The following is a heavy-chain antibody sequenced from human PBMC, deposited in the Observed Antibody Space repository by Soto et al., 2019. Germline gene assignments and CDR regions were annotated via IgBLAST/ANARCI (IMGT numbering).Heavy chain of an antibody. CDR3: AKDEGWLRGSRYYYDSSGFNPDAFDI. D-gene: IGHD3-22*01. CDR2: ISGSGGST. Sequence: EVQLLESGGGLVQPGGSLRLSCAASGFTFSSYAMSWVRQAPGRGLEWVSAISGSGGSTYYADSVKGRFTISRDNSKNTLYLQMNSLRAEDTAVYYCAKDEGWLRGSRYYYDSSGFNPDAFDIWGQGTMVTVSS. CDR1: GFTFSSYA. J-gene: IGHJ3*02. V-gene: IGHV3-23*01.